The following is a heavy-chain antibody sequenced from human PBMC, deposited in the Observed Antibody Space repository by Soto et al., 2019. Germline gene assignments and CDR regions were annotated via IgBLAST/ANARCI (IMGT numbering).Heavy chain of an antibody. V-gene: IGHV1-69*06. CDR2: IIPVLGTI. J-gene: IGHJ4*02. CDR1: GTTFSSYG. CDR3: ARGTLFCGGDCYFDH. D-gene: IGHD2-21*02. Sequence: QVQLVQSGAELKKPGSSVNVSCKASGTTFSSYGFNWVRQAPGQGLEWMGGIIPVLGTINYAQKFQGRVTITADKSTGPGYKDLGSLRSEDTAVHYCARGTLFCGGDCYFDHWGLGTLVTVSS.